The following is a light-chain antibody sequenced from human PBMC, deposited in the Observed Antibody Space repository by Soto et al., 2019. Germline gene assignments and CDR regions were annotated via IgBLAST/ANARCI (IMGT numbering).Light chain of an antibody. CDR1: QSLLHITGETF. J-gene: IGKJ5*01. CDR2: EVS. Sequence: DVVMTQTPLSLSVAPGQPASISCKSSQSLLHITGETFLFWYPQKPGQSPQLLIYEVSTRVSGVPDRFSGSGSGTDFTLEISRVETDDVGIYYCMQSTQLPPNFGQGTRREIK. V-gene: IGKV2D-29*02. CDR3: MQSTQLPPN.